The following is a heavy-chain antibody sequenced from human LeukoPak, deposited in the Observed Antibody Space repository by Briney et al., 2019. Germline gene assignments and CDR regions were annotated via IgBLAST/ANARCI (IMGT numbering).Heavy chain of an antibody. Sequence: GGSLRLSCAASGFTVSSNYMSWVRQAPGKGLEWVSVIYSGGSTYYADSVKGRFTISRDNSKNTLYLQMNSLRAEDTAVYCCARTYYYGSGGNFDYWGQGTLVTVSS. CDR2: IYSGGST. CDR3: ARTYYYGSGGNFDY. J-gene: IGHJ4*02. CDR1: GFTVSSNY. D-gene: IGHD3-10*01. V-gene: IGHV3-66*01.